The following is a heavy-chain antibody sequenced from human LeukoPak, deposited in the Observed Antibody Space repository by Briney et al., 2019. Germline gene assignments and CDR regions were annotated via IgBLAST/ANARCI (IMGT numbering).Heavy chain of an antibody. CDR1: GGSISSYY. Sequence: PSETLSLTRTVSGGSISSYYWSWIRQPPGKGLEWIGYIYYSGSTNCNPSLKSRVTISVDTSKNQFSLKLSSVTAADTAVYYCARDDYDILTGSHHGFDYWGQGTLVTVSS. CDR3: ARDDYDILTGSHHGFDY. D-gene: IGHD3-9*01. CDR2: IYYSGST. V-gene: IGHV4-59*01. J-gene: IGHJ4*02.